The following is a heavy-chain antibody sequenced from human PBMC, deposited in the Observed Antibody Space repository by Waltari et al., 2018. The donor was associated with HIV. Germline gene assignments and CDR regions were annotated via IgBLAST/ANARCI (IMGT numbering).Heavy chain of an antibody. CDR2: IYSCGST. CDR1: GFSVSNKF. V-gene: IGHV3-53*02. CDR3: AREGYTRSSGRGNWFDS. J-gene: IGHJ5*01. D-gene: IGHD6-6*01. Sequence: EVQLVETGGGLILPGGSLRLSCAASGFSVSNKFISWVRQAPGKGVEWVSVIYSCGSTFYADSVRGRFTMSRDTSKNMVYLQMNSLRVEDTAVYYCAREGYTRSSGRGNWFDSWGQGTLVTVSS.